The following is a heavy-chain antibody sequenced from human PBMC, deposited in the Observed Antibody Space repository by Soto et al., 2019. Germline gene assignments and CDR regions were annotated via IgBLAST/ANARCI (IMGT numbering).Heavy chain of an antibody. J-gene: IGHJ5*02. Sequence: QVQLVQSGAEVKKPGSSVKVSCKASGGTFSSYTISWVRQAPGQGLEWMGRIIPILGIANYAQQFQGRVTITADKSTSTAFMELSSLRSEDTAVYYCARGQAVTAVWFDPWGQGTLVTVSS. V-gene: IGHV1-69*02. CDR1: GGTFSSYT. CDR2: IIPILGIA. D-gene: IGHD4-4*01. CDR3: ARGQAVTAVWFDP.